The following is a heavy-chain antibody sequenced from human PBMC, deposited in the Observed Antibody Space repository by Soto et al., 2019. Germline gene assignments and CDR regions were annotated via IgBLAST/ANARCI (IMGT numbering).Heavy chain of an antibody. D-gene: IGHD1-7*01. CDR1: GFTFSSYA. Sequence: QVQLVESGGGVVQPGRSLRLSCVASGFTFSSYAMHWVRQAPGKGLEWVAVISYDGSNKYYADSVKGRFTISRDNSKNTLYLQMNSLRAEDTAVYYCARDLGDWNYLVQSYYYYYGMDVWGQGTTVTVSS. V-gene: IGHV3-30-3*01. J-gene: IGHJ6*02. CDR2: ISYDGSNK. CDR3: ARDLGDWNYLVQSYYYYYGMDV.